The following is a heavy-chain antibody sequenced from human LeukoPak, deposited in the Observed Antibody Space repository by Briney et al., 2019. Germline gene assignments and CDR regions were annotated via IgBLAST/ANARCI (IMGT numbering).Heavy chain of an antibody. CDR2: IDGGNGDT. CDR3: ARDQSGDIRVDFDY. V-gene: IGHV1-3*01. J-gene: IGHJ4*02. Sequence: ASVKVSCKASGYTFGIYAIQWVRQAPGQRLEWMGWIDGGNGDTRFPQKFQDRVSFTRDTSATTAYMELTSLRSEDTAVYYCARDQSGDIRVDFDYWGQGTLVTVSS. CDR1: GYTFGIYA. D-gene: IGHD2-15*01.